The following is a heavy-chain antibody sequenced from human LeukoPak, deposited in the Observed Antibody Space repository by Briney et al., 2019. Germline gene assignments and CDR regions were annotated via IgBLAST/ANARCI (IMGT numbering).Heavy chain of an antibody. V-gene: IGHV3-74*01. Sequence: PGGSLRLSCAASGFTFSNYWVHWVRQAPGKGLVWVSRINPDGRTINYADSVKGRFTISRDNAKNTLYLQMNSLRAEDTAVYYWATAGNYRFVYWGQGTLVTVSS. J-gene: IGHJ4*02. D-gene: IGHD1-7*01. CDR2: INPDGRTI. CDR1: GFTFSNYW. CDR3: ATAGNYRFVY.